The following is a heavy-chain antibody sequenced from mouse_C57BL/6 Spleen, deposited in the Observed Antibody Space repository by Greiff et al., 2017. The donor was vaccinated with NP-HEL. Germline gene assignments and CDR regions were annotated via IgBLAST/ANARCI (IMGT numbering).Heavy chain of an antibody. Sequence: VQLQQSGAELVKPGASVKLSCKASGYTFTSYWMHWVKQRPGQGLEWIGMIHPNSGSTNYNEKFKSKATLTVDKSSSTAYMQLSSLTSEDSAVYYCASPLLYYFDYWGQGTTLTVSS. J-gene: IGHJ2*01. CDR2: IHPNSGST. CDR1: GYTFTSYW. CDR3: ASPLLYYFDY. V-gene: IGHV1-64*01.